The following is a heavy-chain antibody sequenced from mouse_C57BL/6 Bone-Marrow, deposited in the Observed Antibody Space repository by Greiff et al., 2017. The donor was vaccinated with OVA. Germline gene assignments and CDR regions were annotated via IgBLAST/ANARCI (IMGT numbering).Heavy chain of an antibody. CDR2: IDPNSGGT. Sequence: QVQLQQPGAELVKPGASVKLSCKASGYTFTSYWMHWVKQRPGRGLEWIGSIDPNSGGTNYHEKFQSKATLTVDKSSSTAYMQLSSLTSEDSAVYYCARLQGFAYWGQGTRVTVSA. CDR1: GYTFTSYW. J-gene: IGHJ3*01. CDR3: ARLQGFAY. V-gene: IGHV1-72*01.